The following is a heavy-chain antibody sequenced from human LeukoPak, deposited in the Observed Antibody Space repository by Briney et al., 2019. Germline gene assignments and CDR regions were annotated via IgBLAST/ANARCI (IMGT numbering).Heavy chain of an antibody. V-gene: IGHV1-18*01. CDR3: ARDQGSSGYYYEFASDY. CDR2: ISAYNGNT. J-gene: IGHJ4*02. Sequence: ASVKVSCKASGYTFTSYGISWVRQAPGQGLEWMGWISAYNGNTNYAQKLQGRVAMTTDTSTSTAYMELRSLRSDDTAVYYCARDQGSSGYYYEFASDYWGQGTLVTVSS. D-gene: IGHD3-22*01. CDR1: GYTFTSYG.